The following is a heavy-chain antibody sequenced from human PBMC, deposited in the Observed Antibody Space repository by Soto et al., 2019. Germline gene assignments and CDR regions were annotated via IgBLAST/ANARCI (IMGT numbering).Heavy chain of an antibody. Sequence: GGSLRLSCAASGFTFSDYYMSWIRQAPGKGLEWVSYISSSGSTIYYADSVKGRFTISRDNAKNSLYLQMNSLRAEDTAVYYCARAIFGLTGELADEYYFDYWGQGTLVTVSS. J-gene: IGHJ4*02. D-gene: IGHD3-10*01. CDR1: GFTFSDYY. CDR2: ISSSGSTI. V-gene: IGHV3-11*01. CDR3: ARAIFGLTGELADEYYFDY.